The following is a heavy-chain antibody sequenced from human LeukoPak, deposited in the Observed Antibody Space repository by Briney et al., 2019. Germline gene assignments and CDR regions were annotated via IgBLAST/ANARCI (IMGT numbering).Heavy chain of an antibody. V-gene: IGHV3-30*18. CDR2: ISYDGSNK. CDR1: GFTFTNYG. J-gene: IGHJ3*02. Sequence: GGSLRLSCAASGFTFTNYGMHWVRQAPGKGLEWVTLISYDGSNKCYVDSVKGRFTISRDNSKNTLYLQMNSLRAEDTAVYYCAKPLGGFGTHDAFDIWGQGTMVTVSS. CDR3: AKPLGGFGTHDAFDI. D-gene: IGHD3-10*01.